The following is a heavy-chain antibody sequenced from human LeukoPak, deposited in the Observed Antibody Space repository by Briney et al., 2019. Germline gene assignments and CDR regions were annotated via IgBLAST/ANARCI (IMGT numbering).Heavy chain of an antibody. CDR1: GFTFSSYG. D-gene: IGHD1-26*01. J-gene: IGHJ4*02. Sequence: GGSLRLSCAASGFTFSSYGIHWVRQAPGKGLEWVAFIRYDGSNEYYADSVKGRFTISRDNSKNTLYLQMNSLRAEDTAVYYCAKRRAHSGTYRWSDFDYWGQGTLVTVSS. V-gene: IGHV3-30*02. CDR3: AKRRAHSGTYRWSDFDY. CDR2: IRYDGSNE.